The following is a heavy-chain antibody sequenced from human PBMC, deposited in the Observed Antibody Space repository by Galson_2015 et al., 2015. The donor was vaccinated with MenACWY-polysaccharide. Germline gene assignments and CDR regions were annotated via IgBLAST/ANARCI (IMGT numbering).Heavy chain of an antibody. CDR1: GYTFTTYT. CDR3: ARASRTQQLAGLDY. CDR2: ISTNTGNP. V-gene: IGHV7-4-1*02. J-gene: IGHJ4*02. D-gene: IGHD1-1*01. Sequence: SVKVSCKASGYTFTTYTINWVQQAPGQGLEWMGWISTNTGNPTYAQGFTGHFVFSLDTSVNTAFLQISSLKAEDTAVYYCARASRTQQLAGLDYWGQGTLVTVSS.